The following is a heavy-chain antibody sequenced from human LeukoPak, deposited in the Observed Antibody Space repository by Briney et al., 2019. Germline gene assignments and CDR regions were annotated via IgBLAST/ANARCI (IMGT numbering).Heavy chain of an antibody. CDR1: GFTFSDYY. V-gene: IGHV3-11*04. Sequence: GGSLRLSCAASGFTFSDYYMSWIRQAPGKGLEWVSYISSSGSTIYYADSVKGRFTISRDNAKNSLYLQMNSLRAEDTAVYYCARDTFNRYSSSWYRDDAFDIWGQGTMVTVSS. J-gene: IGHJ3*02. CDR2: ISSSGSTI. CDR3: ARDTFNRYSSSWYRDDAFDI. D-gene: IGHD6-13*01.